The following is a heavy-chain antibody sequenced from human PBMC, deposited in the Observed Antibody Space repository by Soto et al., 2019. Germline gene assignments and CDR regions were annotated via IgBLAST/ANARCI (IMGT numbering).Heavy chain of an antibody. CDR2: IYSDGNT. CDR1: GFTVSTKY. V-gene: IGHV3-53*01. D-gene: IGHD5-12*01. J-gene: IGHJ4*02. Sequence: GGSLRLSCAASGFTVSTKYMSWVRQAPGKGLEWVSIIYSDGNTYYADSVKGRFTISRDNSKNTLYLQMNSLRAEDTAVYYCAKHALYSGQQLLDYWGQGTLVTVSS. CDR3: AKHALYSGQQLLDY.